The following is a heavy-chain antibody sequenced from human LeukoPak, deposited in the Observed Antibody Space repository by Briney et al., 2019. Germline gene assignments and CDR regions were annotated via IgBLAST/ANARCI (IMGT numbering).Heavy chain of an antibody. D-gene: IGHD3-9*01. CDR2: IDLSDSYT. V-gene: IGHV5-10-1*01. Sequence: GESLKISCRGSGYSFTSYWISWVRQMPGRGLKWMGTIDLSDSYTNYSPSFQDHVTISADKSITTAYLQWSSLQASDTAMYYCARHGTGFSGPDSFDYWGQGTLVTVSS. CDR3: ARHGTGFSGPDSFDY. CDR1: GYSFTSYW. J-gene: IGHJ4*02.